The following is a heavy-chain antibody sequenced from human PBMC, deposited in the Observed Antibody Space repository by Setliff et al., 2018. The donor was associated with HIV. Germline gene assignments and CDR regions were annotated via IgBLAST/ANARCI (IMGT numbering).Heavy chain of an antibody. CDR1: GYTFTSDY. J-gene: IGHJ6*03. CDR2: INPNSGGT. CDR3: AREGTVTTPQYYYYYMDV. Sequence: ASVKVSCKASGYTFTSDYIHWVRQAPGQGLEWMGWINPNSGGTNYAQKFQGWVTMTRDTSISTAYMELSRLRSDDTAVYYCAREGTVTTPQYYYYYMDVWGKGTTVTVSS. D-gene: IGHD4-17*01. V-gene: IGHV1-2*04.